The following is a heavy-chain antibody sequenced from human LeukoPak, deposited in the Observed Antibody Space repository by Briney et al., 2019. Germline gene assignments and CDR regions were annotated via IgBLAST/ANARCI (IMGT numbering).Heavy chain of an antibody. J-gene: IGHJ4*02. V-gene: IGHV4-59*08. D-gene: IGHD6-19*01. Sequence: SETLSLTCTVSGGSISSYYWSWIRQPPGKGLEWIGYIYYSGSTNYNPSLKSRVTISVDTSKNQFSLKLSSVTAADTAAYYCARGGGSGWSDYWGQGTLVTVSS. CDR3: ARGGGSGWSDY. CDR2: IYYSGST. CDR1: GGSISSYY.